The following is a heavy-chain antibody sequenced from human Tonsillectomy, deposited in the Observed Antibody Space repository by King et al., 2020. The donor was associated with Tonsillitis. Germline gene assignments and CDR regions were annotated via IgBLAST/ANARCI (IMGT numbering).Heavy chain of an antibody. CDR3: ARNSSDPKFYYYYYMDV. CDR2: IKQDGSEK. Sequence: VQLVESGGGLGQRGGSLRLSCAASGFTFSNYWMSWVRQAPGKGLEWVANIKQDGSEKYYVDSLKGRFTISRDNAKKSLYLQMNSLRAEDTAVYYCARNSSDPKFYYYYYMDVWGKGTTVTVSS. V-gene: IGHV3-7*04. D-gene: IGHD3-22*01. CDR1: GFTFSNYW. J-gene: IGHJ6*03.